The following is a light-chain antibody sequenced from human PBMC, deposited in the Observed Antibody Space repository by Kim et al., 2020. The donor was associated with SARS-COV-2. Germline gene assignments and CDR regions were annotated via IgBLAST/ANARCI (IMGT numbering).Light chain of an antibody. CDR2: GKN. CDR1: SLRSYY. CDR3: NSRDSNGNHLV. V-gene: IGLV3-19*01. Sequence: SSELTQDPAVSVALGQTVRITCQGDSLRSYYASWYQQKPGQAPVLVIYGKNNRPSGIPDRFSGSSSGNTASLTITGARAEDEADYYCNSRDSNGNHLVFG. J-gene: IGLJ2*01.